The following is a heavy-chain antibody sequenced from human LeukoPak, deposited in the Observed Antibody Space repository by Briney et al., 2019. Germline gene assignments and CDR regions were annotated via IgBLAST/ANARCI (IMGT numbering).Heavy chain of an antibody. Sequence: SETLSLTCTVSGGSIGSYYWSWIRQPPGKGLEWIGYIYYSGSTNYNPSLKSRVTISVDTSKNQFSLKLSSVTAADTAVYYCARFVVVPAAMGYYFDYWGQGTLVTVSS. CDR3: ARFVVVPAAMGYYFDY. D-gene: IGHD2-2*01. CDR1: GGSIGSYY. J-gene: IGHJ4*02. V-gene: IGHV4-59*08. CDR2: IYYSGST.